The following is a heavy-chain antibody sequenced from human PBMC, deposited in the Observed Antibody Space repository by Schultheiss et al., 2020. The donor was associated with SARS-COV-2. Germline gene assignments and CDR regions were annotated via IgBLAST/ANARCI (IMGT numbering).Heavy chain of an antibody. CDR1: GFTFSSYA. V-gene: IGHV3-23*01. Sequence: GGSLRLSCAASGFTFSSYAMSWVRQAPGKGLEWVSAISGSGGSTYYADSVKGRFTISRDNAKNSLYLQMNSLKTEDTAVYYCKVTPTKEDYYYYYGMDVWGQGTTVTVAS. J-gene: IGHJ6*02. CDR2: ISGSGGST. D-gene: IGHD4-11*01. CDR3: KVTPTKEDYYYYYGMDV.